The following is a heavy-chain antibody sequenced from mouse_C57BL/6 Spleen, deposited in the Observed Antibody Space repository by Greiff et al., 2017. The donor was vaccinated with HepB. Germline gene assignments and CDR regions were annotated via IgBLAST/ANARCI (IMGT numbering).Heavy chain of an antibody. J-gene: IGHJ2*01. V-gene: IGHV5-17*01. CDR2: ISSSSSTI. Sequence: EVKVVESGGGLVKPGGSLKLSCAASGFTFSDYGMHWVRQAPEKGLEWVAYISSSSSTIYYADTVKGRFTISRDNAKNTLFLQMTSLRSEDTAMYYCARREVVGPDYWGQGTTLTVSS. CDR3: ARREVVGPDY. D-gene: IGHD1-1*01. CDR1: GFTFSDYG.